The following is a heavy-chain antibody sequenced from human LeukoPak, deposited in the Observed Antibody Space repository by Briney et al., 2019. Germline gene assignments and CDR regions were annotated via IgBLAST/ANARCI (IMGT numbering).Heavy chain of an antibody. J-gene: IGHJ4*02. CDR2: INQDGSEK. D-gene: IGHD3-3*01. CDR3: ARGGPSLWSGYSDY. Sequence: GGSLRLSCAASGFTFRSYWMTWVRQAPGKGLEWVANINQDGSEKYYVDSVKGRFTISRDDAENSLYLQMNSLRAEDTAVFYCARGGPSLWSGYSDYWGQGTLVTVSS. V-gene: IGHV3-7*01. CDR1: GFTFRSYW.